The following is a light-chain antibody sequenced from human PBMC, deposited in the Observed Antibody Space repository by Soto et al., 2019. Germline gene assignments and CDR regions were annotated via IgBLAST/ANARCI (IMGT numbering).Light chain of an antibody. CDR3: QYVHSYPRT. J-gene: IGKJ2*02. CDR2: VAS. V-gene: IGKV1-9*01. CDR1: QGIGSY. Sequence: DIQLTQSPSFLSASVGDRVTITCRASQGIGSYLAWYQQKPGKAPNLLIYVASTLQNGVPSRFSGSGSGTLFTHTVITLQPQELETFYCQYVHSYPRTFGQGTKVEIK.